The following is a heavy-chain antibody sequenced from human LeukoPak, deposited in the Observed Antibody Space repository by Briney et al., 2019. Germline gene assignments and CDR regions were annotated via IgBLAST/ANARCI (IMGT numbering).Heavy chain of an antibody. Sequence: SETLSLTCTVSGGSISSYYWSWIRQPPGKGLEWIGYIYYSGSTTYNPSLKSRVTISVDPSKNQFSLKLSSVTAADTAVYYCARHRALMDVWGQGTTVTVSS. J-gene: IGHJ6*02. V-gene: IGHV4-59*08. CDR1: GGSISSYY. CDR2: IYYSGST. CDR3: ARHRALMDV.